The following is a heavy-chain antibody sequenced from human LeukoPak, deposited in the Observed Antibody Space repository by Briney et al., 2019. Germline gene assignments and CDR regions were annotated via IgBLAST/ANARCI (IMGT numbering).Heavy chain of an antibody. J-gene: IGHJ6*03. Sequence: GGSLRLSCAASGFTFSSYSMNWVRQAPGKGLEWVSSISSSSSYIYYADSVKGRFTISRDNAKNSLYLQMNSLRAEDTAVYYCAREARSWGYYYYYYMDVWGKGTTVTISS. CDR3: AREARSWGYYYYYYMDV. CDR2: ISSSSSYI. V-gene: IGHV3-21*01. D-gene: IGHD6-13*01. CDR1: GFTFSSYS.